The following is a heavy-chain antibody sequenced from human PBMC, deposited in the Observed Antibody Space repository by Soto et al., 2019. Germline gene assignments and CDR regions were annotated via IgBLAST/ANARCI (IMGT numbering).Heavy chain of an antibody. D-gene: IGHD3-22*01. CDR2: ITGSGGST. Sequence: GGSLRLSCAASGFTFSSYAMNWVRQAPGKGLEWVSAITGSGGSTYYADSVKGRFTISRDNSKNTLYLQMNSLRADDAAVYHCAKGSSASRPYYFDYWGQGTLVTVSS. CDR3: AKGSSASRPYYFDY. CDR1: GFTFSSYA. J-gene: IGHJ4*02. V-gene: IGHV3-23*01.